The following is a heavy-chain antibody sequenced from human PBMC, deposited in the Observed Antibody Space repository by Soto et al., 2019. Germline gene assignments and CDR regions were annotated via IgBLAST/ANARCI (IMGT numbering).Heavy chain of an antibody. J-gene: IGHJ4*02. CDR2: INPNSGGT. Sequence: ASVKVSCKASGYTFTVYYMHWVRQAPGQGLEWMGWINPNSGGTNYAQKFQGWVTMTRDTSISTAYMELSRLRSDDTAVYYCAREIAAAGGGFDYWGQGTLVTVSS. CDR1: GYTFTVYY. V-gene: IGHV1-2*04. CDR3: AREIAAAGGGFDY. D-gene: IGHD6-13*01.